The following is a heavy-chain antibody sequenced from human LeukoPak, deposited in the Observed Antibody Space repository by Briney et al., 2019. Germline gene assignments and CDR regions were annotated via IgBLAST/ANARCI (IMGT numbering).Heavy chain of an antibody. CDR3: AKEHTHIAPIPKSGSDP. V-gene: IGHV3-23*01. CDR2: ITGDGSST. CDR1: GFTFNTYA. J-gene: IGHJ5*02. D-gene: IGHD2-2*02. Sequence: PGGSLRLSCAAAGFTFNTYAMAWVRQAPGKGLEWVSSITGDGSSTYYADSVKGRFTVSRDNSKNTLYLEMSSLRGDDTAVYYCAKEHTHIAPIPKSGSDPWGQGTQVTVSS.